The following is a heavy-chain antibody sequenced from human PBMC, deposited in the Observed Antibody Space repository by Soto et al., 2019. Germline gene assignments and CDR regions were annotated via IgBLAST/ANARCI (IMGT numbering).Heavy chain of an antibody. CDR3: ARDYLLHDYSNYGFDY. D-gene: IGHD4-4*01. CDR2: INPSGGST. Sequence: ASVKVSWKASGYTFTSYYMHWVRKAPGEGLEWMGIINPSGGSTSYAQKFQGRVTMTRDTSTSTVYMELSSLRSEDTAVYYCARDYLLHDYSNYGFDYWGQGTLVTVSS. CDR1: GYTFTSYY. J-gene: IGHJ4*02. V-gene: IGHV1-46*03.